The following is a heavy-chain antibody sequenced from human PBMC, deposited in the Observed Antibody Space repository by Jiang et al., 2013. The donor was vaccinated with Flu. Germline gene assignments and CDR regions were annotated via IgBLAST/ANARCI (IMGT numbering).Heavy chain of an antibody. CDR1: GGSFSGYY. D-gene: IGHD2-2*01. CDR3: ARDQSFFDY. V-gene: IGHV4-34*01. CDR2: INHSGST. J-gene: IGHJ4*02. Sequence: LLKPSETLSLTCAVYGGSFSGYYWSWIRQPPGKGLEWIGEINHSGSTNYNPSLKSRVTISVDTSKNQFSLKLSSVTAADTAVYYCARDQSFFDYWGQGTLVTVSS.